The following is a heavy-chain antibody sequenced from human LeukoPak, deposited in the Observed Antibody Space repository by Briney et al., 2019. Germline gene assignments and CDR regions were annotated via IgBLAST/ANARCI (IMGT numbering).Heavy chain of an antibody. CDR1: GFTFSSYG. D-gene: IGHD2-2*01. V-gene: IGHV3-30*19. CDR2: ISYDGSNK. Sequence: GRSLRLSCAASGFTFSSYGMHWVRQAPGKGLEWVAVISYDGSNKYYADSVKGRFTISRDNSKNTLYLQMNSLRAEDTAVYYCARVNAVVVVPAAMKYWGQGTLVTVSS. J-gene: IGHJ4*02. CDR3: ARVNAVVVVPAAMKY.